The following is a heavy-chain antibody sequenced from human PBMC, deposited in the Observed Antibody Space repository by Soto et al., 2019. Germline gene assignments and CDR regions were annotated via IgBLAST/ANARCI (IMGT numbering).Heavy chain of an antibody. Sequence: QVQLQESGPGLVKPSQTLSLTCTVSGGSISSGGYYWSWIRQHPGKGLEWIGYIYYSGSTYYNPSLKSRVTISVDTSINQFSLQLSSVTAADTAVYYCARARRDIVATIPPTNYYFDYWGQGTLVTVSS. CDR2: IYYSGST. CDR1: GGSISSGGYY. J-gene: IGHJ4*02. V-gene: IGHV4-31*03. D-gene: IGHD5-12*01. CDR3: ARARRDIVATIPPTNYYFDY.